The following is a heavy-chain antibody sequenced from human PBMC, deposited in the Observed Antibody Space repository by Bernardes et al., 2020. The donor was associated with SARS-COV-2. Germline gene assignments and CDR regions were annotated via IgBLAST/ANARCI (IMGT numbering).Heavy chain of an antibody. CDR3: AHRASFYDDDDFYYSGFDY. J-gene: IGHJ4*02. Sequence: SGHTLLKPTQSLTLTCPFSLFQLSHAGVGVAWIRQPPGKALEWLALIYWDDDQRYSPSLRSRLTITKDTSKSQVVLTMANMDPVDTATYYCAHRASFYDDDDFYYSGFDYWGQGTLVTVSS. D-gene: IGHD3-22*01. V-gene: IGHV2-5*02. CDR1: LFQLSHAGVG. CDR2: IYWDDDQ.